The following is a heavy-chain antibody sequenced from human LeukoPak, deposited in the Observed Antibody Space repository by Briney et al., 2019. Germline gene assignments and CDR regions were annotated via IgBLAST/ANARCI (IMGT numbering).Heavy chain of an antibody. CDR1: GGSISSGGNY. J-gene: IGHJ4*02. CDR2: IYYVGNT. V-gene: IGHV4-31*03. Sequence: SQTLSLTCTVSGGSISSGGNYWSWLRQLPGKGLEWIGYIYYVGNTNYNPSLKSRLSMSVDTSKNQFSLSLTSVTAADTAVYYCARVEVIGSTRYFDYWGQGAMVSVSS. CDR3: ARVEVIGSTRYFDY. D-gene: IGHD3-16*02.